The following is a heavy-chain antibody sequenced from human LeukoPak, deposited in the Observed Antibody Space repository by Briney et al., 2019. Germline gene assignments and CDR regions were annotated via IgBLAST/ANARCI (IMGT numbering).Heavy chain of an antibody. Sequence: SETLSLTCSVSIGSISSSKWWSWVRQSPVKGLEWIGEIYLYGTTNYNPSFTSRVTMSVDRSRNQFSLKLASVTAADTAVYYCARQKWEQQGRDYYFNGLDVWGPGTTVIVSS. D-gene: IGHD1/OR15-1a*01. J-gene: IGHJ6*02. CDR2: IYLYGTT. CDR3: ARQKWEQQGRDYYFNGLDV. CDR1: IGSISSSKW. V-gene: IGHV4-4*02.